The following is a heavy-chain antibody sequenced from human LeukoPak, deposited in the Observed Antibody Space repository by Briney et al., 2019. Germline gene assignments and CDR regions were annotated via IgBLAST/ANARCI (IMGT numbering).Heavy chain of an antibody. CDR1: GFTFSNYW. D-gene: IGHD3-22*01. CDR3: ARIYGSGNSDSSGYRHFDY. Sequence: PGGSLRLSCAASGFTFSNYWMSWVRQAPGKGLEWVANIKQDGSEIYYVDSVKGRFTISRDNAKNSLYLQMNSLRAEDTAVYYCARIYGSGNSDSSGYRHFDYWGQGTLVTVSS. V-gene: IGHV3-7*01. CDR2: IKQDGSEI. J-gene: IGHJ4*02.